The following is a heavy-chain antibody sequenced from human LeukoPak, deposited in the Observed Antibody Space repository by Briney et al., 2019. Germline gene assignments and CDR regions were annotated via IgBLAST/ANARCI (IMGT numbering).Heavy chain of an antibody. J-gene: IGHJ6*03. CDR2: INHSGRI. CDR1: GGSFSGYY. V-gene: IGHV4-34*01. Sequence: AETLSLTCAVYGGSFSGYYWSWIRQPPGKVLEWIGEINHSGRINYNPSLKSRVTISVDTSKNQFSLKVSSVTAADTAVYYCARGRRDWGSYYYHMDVWGKGTTVTVSS. D-gene: IGHD7-27*01. CDR3: ARGRRDWGSYYYHMDV.